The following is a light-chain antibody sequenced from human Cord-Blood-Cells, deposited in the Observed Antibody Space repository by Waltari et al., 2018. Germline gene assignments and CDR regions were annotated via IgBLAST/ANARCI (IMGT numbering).Light chain of an antibody. V-gene: IGKV1-39*01. CDR1: QSISSY. CDR3: QQSYSTP. J-gene: IGKJ4*01. Sequence: DIQMTQSPSSLSASVGDRVTITCRASQSISSYLNWYQQKPGKAPKLLIYAASSLQSGVPSRFSGSGSVTDFTLTISSLQPEDFATYYCQQSYSTPFGGGTKVEIK. CDR2: AAS.